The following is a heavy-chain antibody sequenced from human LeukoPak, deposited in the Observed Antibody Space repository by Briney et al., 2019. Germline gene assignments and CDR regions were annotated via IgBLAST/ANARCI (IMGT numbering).Heavy chain of an antibody. Sequence: SETLSLTCAVYGGSFGGYYWSWIRQPPGKGLEWIGEINDSGSSNYIPSLKSRVTISVDTSKNQFSLKLSSVTAADTAVYYRARHVSLDYWGQGTLATVSS. J-gene: IGHJ4*02. V-gene: IGHV4-34*01. CDR1: GGSFGGYY. CDR3: ARHVSLDY. D-gene: IGHD5/OR15-5a*01. CDR2: INDSGSS.